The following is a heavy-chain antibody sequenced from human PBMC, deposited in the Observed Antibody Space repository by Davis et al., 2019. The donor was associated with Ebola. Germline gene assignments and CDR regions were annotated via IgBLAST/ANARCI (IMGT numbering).Heavy chain of an antibody. V-gene: IGHV3-7*01. CDR1: GLTITTNY. D-gene: IGHD3-3*01. Sequence: GGSLRLSCAASGLTITTNYMNWVRQAPGKGLEWVANIKEDGGEQYYVDSVKGRFSISRDNVKNSLYLQMNSLRAEDTAVYYCARDRGRFLEWLSNYYYYGMDVWGQGTTVTVSS. CDR2: IKEDGGEQ. CDR3: ARDRGRFLEWLSNYYYYGMDV. J-gene: IGHJ6*02.